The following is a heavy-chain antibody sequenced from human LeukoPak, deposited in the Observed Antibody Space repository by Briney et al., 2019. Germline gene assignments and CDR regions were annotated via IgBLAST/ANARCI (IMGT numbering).Heavy chain of an antibody. D-gene: IGHD3-22*01. CDR3: ARHLARDYHDSSDPNWFDP. Sequence: SETLSLTCTVSGGSISSYYWSWIRQPPGKGLEWIGYIYYSGSTNYNPSLKSRVTISVDTSKNQFSLKLSSVTAADTAVYYCARHLARDYHDSSDPNWFDPWGQGTLVTVSS. V-gene: IGHV4-59*08. CDR1: GGSISSYY. CDR2: IYYSGST. J-gene: IGHJ5*02.